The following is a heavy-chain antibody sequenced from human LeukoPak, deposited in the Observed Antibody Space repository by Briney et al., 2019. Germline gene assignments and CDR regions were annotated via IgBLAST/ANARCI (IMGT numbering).Heavy chain of an antibody. CDR3: ARNTDSSTWSWFDP. D-gene: IGHD6-13*01. CDR2: IYYSGST. CDR1: GGSISSSSYY. V-gene: IGHV4-39*01. Sequence: PSETLSLTCTVSGGSISSSSYYWGWIRQPPGKGLEWIGSIYYSGSTYYNPSLKSRVTISVDTSKNQFSLKLSSVTAADSAVYYCARNTDSSTWSWFDPWGQGTLVTVSS. J-gene: IGHJ5*02.